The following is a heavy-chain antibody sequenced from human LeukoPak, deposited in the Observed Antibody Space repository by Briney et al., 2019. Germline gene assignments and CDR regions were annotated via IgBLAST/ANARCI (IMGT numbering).Heavy chain of an antibody. Sequence: PETLSLTCAVYGGSFSGYYWSWIRQPPGKGLEWIGEINHSGSTNYNPSLKSRVTISVDTSKNQFSLKLSSVTAADTAVYYCARPRYCSGGSCYRVLDYWGQGTLVTVSS. D-gene: IGHD2-15*01. J-gene: IGHJ4*02. V-gene: IGHV4-34*01. CDR1: GGSFSGYY. CDR3: ARPRYCSGGSCYRVLDY. CDR2: INHSGST.